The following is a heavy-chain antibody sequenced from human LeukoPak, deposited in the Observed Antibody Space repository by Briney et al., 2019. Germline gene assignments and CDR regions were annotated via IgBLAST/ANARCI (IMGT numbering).Heavy chain of an antibody. CDR3: ARHRPHTVAAAGTIDPFDI. D-gene: IGHD6-13*01. Sequence: GESLKISCKGSGYSFTSYWIGWVRQMPGKGLEWMGIIYPGDSDTRYSPSFQGQVTISADKSISTAYLQWSSLKASDTAMYYCARHRPHTVAAAGTIDPFDIWGQGTMVTVSS. CDR1: GYSFTSYW. V-gene: IGHV5-51*01. J-gene: IGHJ3*02. CDR2: IYPGDSDT.